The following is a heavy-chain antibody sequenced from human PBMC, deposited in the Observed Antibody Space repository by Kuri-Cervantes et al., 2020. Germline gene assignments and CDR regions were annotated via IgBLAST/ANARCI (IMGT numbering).Heavy chain of an antibody. CDR2: IYYSGST. CDR3: AMHRYYSDSSGYYNFDY. D-gene: IGHD3-22*01. V-gene: IGHV4-59*08. J-gene: IGHJ4*02. CDR1: GGSISSYY. Sequence: SETLSLTCTVSGGSISSYYWSWIRQPPGKGLEWIGYIYYSGSTNYNPSLKSRVTISVDTSKNQFSLKLSSVTAADTAVYYCAMHRYYSDSSGYYNFDYWGQGTLVTVSS.